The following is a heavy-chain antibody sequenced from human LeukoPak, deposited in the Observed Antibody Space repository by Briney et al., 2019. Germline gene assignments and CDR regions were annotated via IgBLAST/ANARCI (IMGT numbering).Heavy chain of an antibody. D-gene: IGHD1-7*01. CDR3: ARVELAPYYYYMDV. V-gene: IGHV3-48*03. CDR2: ISSSGSTI. Sequence: GGSLRLSCAASGFSISSYEMNWVRQAPGKGLEWVSHISSSGSTIWYADSVKGRFTISRDNAKNSLYLQMNSLSAEDTAVYYCARVELAPYYYYMDVWGKGTTVIVSS. CDR1: GFSISSYE. J-gene: IGHJ6*03.